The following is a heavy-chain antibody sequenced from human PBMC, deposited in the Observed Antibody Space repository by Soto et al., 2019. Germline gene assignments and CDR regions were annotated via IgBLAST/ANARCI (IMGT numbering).Heavy chain of an antibody. CDR1: GYRFAGCY. CDR3: ATVYYYDSSGSIYFDY. CDR2: FDPEDGET. Sequence: GASVKVSCGACGYRFAGCYTHWVRQAPGKGLEWMGGFDPEDGETIYAQKFQGRVTMTEDTSTDTAYMELSSLRSEDTAVYYCATVYYYDSSGSIYFDYWGQGTLVTVSS. J-gene: IGHJ4*02. V-gene: IGHV1-24*01. D-gene: IGHD3-22*01.